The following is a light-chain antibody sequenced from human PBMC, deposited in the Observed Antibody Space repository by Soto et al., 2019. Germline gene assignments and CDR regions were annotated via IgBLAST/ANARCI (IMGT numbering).Light chain of an antibody. Sequence: DIVMTQSPDSLTVSLGERATINCKSSQTILYTSINKNCLAWYQQKPGQPPKLLIYWASIRESGVPDRFSGSGSGTDFTLTISSLQAEDVAVYYCQQYYSSPPHTFGQGTKLDIK. V-gene: IGKV4-1*01. CDR2: WAS. J-gene: IGKJ2*01. CDR1: QTILYTSINKNC. CDR3: QQYYSSPPHT.